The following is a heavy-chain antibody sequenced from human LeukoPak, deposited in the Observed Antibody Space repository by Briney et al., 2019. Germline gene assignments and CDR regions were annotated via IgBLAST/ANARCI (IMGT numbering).Heavy chain of an antibody. V-gene: IGHV3-21*01. CDR2: ISSSSSYI. J-gene: IGHJ3*02. Sequence: PGGSLRLSCAASGFTFSSYSMNWVRQAPGKGLEWVSSISSSSSYIYYADSVKGRFTISRDNAKNSLYLQMNSLRAEDTAVYYCAGDSGYQLLPPNAFDIWGQGTMVTVSS. CDR1: GFTFSSYS. CDR3: AGDSGYQLLPPNAFDI. D-gene: IGHD2-2*01.